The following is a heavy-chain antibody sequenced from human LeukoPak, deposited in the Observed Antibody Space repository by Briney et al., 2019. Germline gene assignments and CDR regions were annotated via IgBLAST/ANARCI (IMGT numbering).Heavy chain of an antibody. V-gene: IGHV3-23*01. CDR2: VSRCGCGT. J-gene: IGHJ4*02. Sequence: GGSLRLSRAAPGFTFSSYAMSWVRQAPAKGLAWVAAVSRCGCGTYYGDYVKGRFTNSRDNSKNTLYLQMNSMRDEDTDVYYWAKDGGPSDIGVVPAAIERYYFDYWGQGTLVTVSS. CDR3: AKDGGPSDIGVVPAAIERYYFDY. D-gene: IGHD2-2*01. CDR1: GFTFSSYA.